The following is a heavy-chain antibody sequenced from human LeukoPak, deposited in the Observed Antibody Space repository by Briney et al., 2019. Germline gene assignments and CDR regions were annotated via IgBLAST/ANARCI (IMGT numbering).Heavy chain of an antibody. Sequence: SETLSLTCTVSGGSISSYYWSWIRQPPGKGLEWIGHIYYSGSTNYNPSLKSRVTISVDTSKNQFSLKLSSVTAADRAVYYCARHAQGYQLANWFDPWGQGTLVTVSS. J-gene: IGHJ5*02. CDR3: ARHAQGYQLANWFDP. D-gene: IGHD2-2*01. CDR2: IYYSGST. V-gene: IGHV4-59*08. CDR1: GGSISSYY.